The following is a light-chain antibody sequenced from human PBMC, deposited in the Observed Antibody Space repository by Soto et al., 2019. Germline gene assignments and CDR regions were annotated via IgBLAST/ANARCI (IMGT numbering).Light chain of an antibody. CDR3: QSYDSSLSGSV. J-gene: IGLJ2*01. V-gene: IGLV1-40*01. CDR2: GNN. Sequence: QHVLTQPPSVSGAPGQRVTISCTGSSSNIGAGYDVHWYRQLPGTAPKLLIHGNNNRPSGVPDRFSASKSGTSASLAITGLQAEDEADYYCQSYDSSLSGSVFGGGTQLTVL. CDR1: SSNIGAGYD.